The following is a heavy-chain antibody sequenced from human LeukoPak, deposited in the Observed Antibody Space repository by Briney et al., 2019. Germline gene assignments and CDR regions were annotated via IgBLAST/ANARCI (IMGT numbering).Heavy chain of an antibody. Sequence: GESLKISCKGSGYIFTSYWIGWVRQLPGKGLEWMGIIYPGDSDTTYSPSFQGQVTISADKSISTAYLQWSSLKASDTAMYYCARLTDDYFDYWGQGTLVTVSS. CDR3: ARLTDDYFDY. J-gene: IGHJ4*02. CDR2: IYPGDSDT. CDR1: GYIFTSYW. V-gene: IGHV5-51*01.